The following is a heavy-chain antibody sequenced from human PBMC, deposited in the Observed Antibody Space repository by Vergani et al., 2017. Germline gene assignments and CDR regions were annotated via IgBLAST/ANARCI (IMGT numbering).Heavy chain of an antibody. J-gene: IGHJ6*02. CDR1: GYTFTGYY. CDR3: ARDQCAVTYSSGCPPGRMDV. V-gene: IGHV1-2*04. CDR2: INPNSGGT. Sequence: QVQLVQSGAEVKKPGASVKVSCKASGYTFTGYYMHWVRQAPGQGLEWMGWINPNSGGTNYAQKFQGWVTMTRDTSISTAYMELSRLRSDDTAVYYCARDQCAVTYSSGCPPGRMDVWGQGTTVTVSS. D-gene: IGHD6-19*01.